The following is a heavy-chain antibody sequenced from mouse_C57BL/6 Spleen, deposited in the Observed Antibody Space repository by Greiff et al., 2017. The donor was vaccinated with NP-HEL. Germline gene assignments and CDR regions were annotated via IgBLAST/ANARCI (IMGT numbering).Heavy chain of an antibody. V-gene: IGHV5-16*01. CDR3: ARVIDYFDY. CDR1: GFTFSDYY. Sequence: EVKLVESEGGLVQPGSSMKLSCTASGFTFSDYYMAWVRQVPEKGLEWVANINYDGSSTYYLDSLKSRFIISRDNAKNILYLQMRSLKSEDTATYYCARVIDYFDYWGQGTTLTVSS. CDR2: INYDGSST. D-gene: IGHD1-1*01. J-gene: IGHJ2*01.